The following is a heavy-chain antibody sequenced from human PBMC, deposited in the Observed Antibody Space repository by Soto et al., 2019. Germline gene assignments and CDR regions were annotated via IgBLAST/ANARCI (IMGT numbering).Heavy chain of an antibody. CDR2: ISSSSSTI. Sequence: GGSLRLSSAASGVNFRSYGMNWVRQAPGKGLEWVSYISSSSSTIYYADSVKGRFTISRDNAKNSLYLQMNSLRDEDTAVYYCAREEMATISDYYYYYGMDVWGQGTAVTVSS. J-gene: IGHJ6*02. CDR1: GVNFRSYG. V-gene: IGHV3-48*02. D-gene: IGHD5-12*01. CDR3: AREEMATISDYYYYYGMDV.